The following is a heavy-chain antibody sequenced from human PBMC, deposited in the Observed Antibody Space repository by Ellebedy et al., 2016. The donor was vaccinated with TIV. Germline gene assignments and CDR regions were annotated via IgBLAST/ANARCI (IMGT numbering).Heavy chain of an antibody. CDR3: ATDGSYGDYRSPAHAFVI. CDR2: IRQDGSDM. Sequence: GESLKISCATSGFSFRSYWMTWVRQAPGKGLEWVANIRQDGSDMYYVDSVKGRFTISRDNAKNSLYLQMNSLRVEDTSVYYCATDGSYGDYRSPAHAFVIWGQGTMVTVSS. D-gene: IGHD4-17*01. J-gene: IGHJ3*02. CDR1: GFSFRSYW. V-gene: IGHV3-7*01.